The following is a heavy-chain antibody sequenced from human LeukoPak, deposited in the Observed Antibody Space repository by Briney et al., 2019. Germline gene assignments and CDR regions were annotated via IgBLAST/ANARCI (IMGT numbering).Heavy chain of an antibody. CDR1: GYTFTDYY. CDR2: INPNSGGT. J-gene: IGHJ4*02. V-gene: IGHV1-2*02. CDR3: ARGFAYFDY. Sequence: GAXVTVSCKASGYTFTDYYMHWVRQAPGXGLEWMGWINPNSGGTNYAQKFQGRVTMTRDTSISTAYMELSRLRSDDTAMYYCARGFAYFDYWGQGTLVTVSS.